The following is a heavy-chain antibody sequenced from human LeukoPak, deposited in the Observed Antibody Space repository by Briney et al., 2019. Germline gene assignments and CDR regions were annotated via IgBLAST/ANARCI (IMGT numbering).Heavy chain of an antibody. Sequence: GGSLRLSCAASGFTFDDYGMSWVRHAPGKGLEWVSGINWNGGSTGYADSVKGRFTISRDNAKNSLYLQMNSLRAEDTALYYYARVGSIAVAGYIDYWGQGTLVTVSS. D-gene: IGHD6-19*01. CDR3: ARVGSIAVAGYIDY. V-gene: IGHV3-20*04. J-gene: IGHJ4*02. CDR2: INWNGGST. CDR1: GFTFDDYG.